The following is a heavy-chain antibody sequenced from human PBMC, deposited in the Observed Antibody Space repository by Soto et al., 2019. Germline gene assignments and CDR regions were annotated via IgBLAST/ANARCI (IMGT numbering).Heavy chain of an antibody. V-gene: IGHV3-15*01. D-gene: IGHD3-22*01. J-gene: IGHJ3*02. CDR1: GFTFSNAW. Sequence: GGSLRLSCAASGFTFSNAWMSWVRQAPGKGLEWAGRIKSKTDGGTTDYAAPVKGRFTISRDDSKNTLYLQMNSLKTEDTAVYYCTTEFRITMTVVAEIRAFDIWGQGTMVTVSS. CDR2: IKSKTDGGTT. CDR3: TTEFRITMTVVAEIRAFDI.